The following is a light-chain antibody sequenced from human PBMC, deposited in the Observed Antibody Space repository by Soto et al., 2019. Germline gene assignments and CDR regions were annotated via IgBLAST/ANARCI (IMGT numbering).Light chain of an antibody. CDR3: QQYNNWPGT. J-gene: IGKJ1*01. V-gene: IGKV3-15*01. CDR1: QSVSSK. Sequence: EVVLTQSPGTLSVSPGERATLSCRASQSVSSKLAWYQQKPGQAPRLLFYGASTGATGIPARFSGSGSETEFTLSISSLQSVDFAVYYCQQYNNWPGTFDQGTKVDIK. CDR2: GAS.